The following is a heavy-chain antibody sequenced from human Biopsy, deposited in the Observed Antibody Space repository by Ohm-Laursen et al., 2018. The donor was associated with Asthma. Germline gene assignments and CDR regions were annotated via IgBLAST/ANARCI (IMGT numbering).Heavy chain of an antibody. V-gene: IGHV1-3*01. CDR1: GYTFINYA. CDR2: INAGNGNT. Sequence: VSSVKVSCKVSGYTFINYAIHWVRQAPGQRLEWMGWINAGNGNTKYSQKFQGRVTITRDTSASTAYMDLSSLRSEDTAVYYCARTYYDFLTGQVNDAFGIWGQGTVVPVSS. J-gene: IGHJ3*02. D-gene: IGHD3-9*01. CDR3: ARTYYDFLTGQVNDAFGI.